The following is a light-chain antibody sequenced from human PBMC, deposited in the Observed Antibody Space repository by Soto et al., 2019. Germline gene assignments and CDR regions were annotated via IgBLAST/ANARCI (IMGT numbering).Light chain of an antibody. CDR2: GAS. Sequence: IVLTQSPGTLSLSPWERATLSCRASQSVSSSYLAWYQQKPGQAPRLLIYGASSRATGIPDRFSGSGSGTDFTLTISRLEPEDFAVYYCQQYGSPWTFGQGTKVDIK. J-gene: IGKJ1*01. V-gene: IGKV3-20*01. CDR3: QQYGSPWT. CDR1: QSVSSSY.